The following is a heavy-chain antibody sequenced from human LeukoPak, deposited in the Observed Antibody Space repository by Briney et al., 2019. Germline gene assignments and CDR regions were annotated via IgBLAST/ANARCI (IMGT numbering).Heavy chain of an antibody. Sequence: GGSLRLSCAASGFTFDDYGMSWVRQAPGKGLEWVSGINWNGGSTGYADSVKGRFTISRDNAKNSLYLQMNSLRAEDTAVYYCAREGGYYDSSGYYLGYWGQGTLVTVSS. J-gene: IGHJ4*02. CDR1: GFTFDDYG. D-gene: IGHD3-22*01. V-gene: IGHV3-20*04. CDR2: INWNGGST. CDR3: AREGGYYDSSGYYLGY.